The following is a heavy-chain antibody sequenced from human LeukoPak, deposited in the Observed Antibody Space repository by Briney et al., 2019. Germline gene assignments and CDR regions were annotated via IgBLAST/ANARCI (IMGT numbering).Heavy chain of an antibody. Sequence: PGGSLRLSCAASGFTFSSYAMSWVRQAPGKGLEWVSAISGSGGSTYYADSVKGRFTISRDNSKNTLYLQMNSLRAEDTAVYCCVKRFMAAPGGYYYYMDVWGKGTTVTVSS. CDR1: GFTFSSYA. CDR3: VKRFMAAPGGYYYYMDV. CDR2: ISGSGGST. V-gene: IGHV3-23*01. D-gene: IGHD5-24*01. J-gene: IGHJ6*03.